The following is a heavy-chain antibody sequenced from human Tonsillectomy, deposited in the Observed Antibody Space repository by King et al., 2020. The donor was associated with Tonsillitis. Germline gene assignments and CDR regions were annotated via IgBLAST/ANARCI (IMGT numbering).Heavy chain of an antibody. CDR2: ISSSSSYI. D-gene: IGHD5-12*01. Sequence: VQLVESGGGLVKPGGSLRLSCAASGFTFSSYSMNWVRQAPGKGLEWVSSISSSSSYIYYADSVKGRFTISRDNAKNSLYLQMNSLRAEDTAVYYCSRERDMVATGWFDPWGQXTLVTVSS. V-gene: IGHV3-21*01. CDR1: GFTFSSYS. CDR3: SRERDMVATGWFDP. J-gene: IGHJ5*02.